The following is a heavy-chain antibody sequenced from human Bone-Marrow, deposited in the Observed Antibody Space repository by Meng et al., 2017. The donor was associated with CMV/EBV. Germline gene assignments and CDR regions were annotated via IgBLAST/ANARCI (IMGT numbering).Heavy chain of an antibody. CDR1: GFTFSSYS. V-gene: IGHV3-21*01. Sequence: GESLKISCAASGFTFSSYSMNWVRQAPGKGLEWVSSISSSSYIYYADSVKGRFTISRDNAKNSLYLQMNSLRAEDTAVYYCARDLRSSGSYYYYYGMDVWGQGTTVTV. CDR3: ARDLRSSGSYYYYYGMDV. J-gene: IGHJ6*02. D-gene: IGHD6-19*01. CDR2: ISSSSYI.